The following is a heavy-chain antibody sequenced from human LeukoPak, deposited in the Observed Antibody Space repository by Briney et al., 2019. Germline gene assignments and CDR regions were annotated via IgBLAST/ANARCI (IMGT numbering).Heavy chain of an antibody. Sequence: GGSLRLSCTASGFTFGDYAMSCVRQAPGKGLEWVGFIRSKAYGGTTEYAASVKGRFTISRDDSKSIAYLQMNSLKTEDTAVYYCTREEQWLVTNFVDYWGQGTLVTVSS. CDR1: GFTFGDYA. CDR2: IRSKAYGGTT. D-gene: IGHD6-19*01. J-gene: IGHJ4*02. V-gene: IGHV3-49*04. CDR3: TREEQWLVTNFVDY.